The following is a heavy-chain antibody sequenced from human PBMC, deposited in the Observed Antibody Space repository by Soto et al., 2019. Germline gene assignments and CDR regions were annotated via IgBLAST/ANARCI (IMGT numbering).Heavy chain of an antibody. D-gene: IGHD3-3*01. CDR3: ARTIFGVVIGSYYGMDV. CDR1: GYTFTSYG. J-gene: IGHJ6*02. Sequence: ASVKVSCKASGYTFTSYGISWVRQAPGQGLEWMGWISAYTGNTNYAQKLQGRVTMTTDTSTSTAYMELRSLRSDDTAVYYCARTIFGVVIGSYYGMDVWGQGTTVTVS. CDR2: ISAYTGNT. V-gene: IGHV1-18*01.